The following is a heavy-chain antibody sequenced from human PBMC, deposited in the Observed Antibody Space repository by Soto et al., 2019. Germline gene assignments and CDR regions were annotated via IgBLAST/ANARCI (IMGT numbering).Heavy chain of an antibody. D-gene: IGHD3-16*01. CDR3: ARGGWDYYMDV. CDR2: INHSGSS. CDR1: GGSFSGYS. V-gene: IGHV4-34*01. Sequence: QVQLPQWGAGLLKPAETLSPPCAVYGGSFSGYSWSWIRQPPGQGLEWIVEINHSGSSNYNPSLKSRVTISVDTSKNQFSLKLSAVTAADTAVYYWARGGWDYYMDVWGKGTTVTVSS. J-gene: IGHJ6*03.